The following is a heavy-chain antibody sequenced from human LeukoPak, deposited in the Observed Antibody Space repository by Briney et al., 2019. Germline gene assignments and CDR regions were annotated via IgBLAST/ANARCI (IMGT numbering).Heavy chain of an antibody. CDR2: IYYSGST. D-gene: IGHD3-10*01. Sequence: SETLSLTCTVSGGSISSSSYYWGWIRQPPGKGLEWIGSIYYSGSTYYNPSLKSRVTISVDTSKNQFSLKLSSVTAADTAVYYCARGGSGSYYNWFDPWGQGTLVTVSS. CDR1: GGSISSSSYY. J-gene: IGHJ5*02. V-gene: IGHV4-39*07. CDR3: ARGGSGSYYNWFDP.